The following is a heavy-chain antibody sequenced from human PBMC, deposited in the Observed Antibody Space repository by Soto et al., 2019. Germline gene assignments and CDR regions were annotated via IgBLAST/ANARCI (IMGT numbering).Heavy chain of an antibody. CDR2: IYYSGST. Sequence: PSETLSLTCTVSGGSISSGGYYWSWIRQHPGKGLEWIGYIYYSGSTYYNPSLKSRVTISVDTSKNQFSLTLSSVTAADTAVYYCARDRVSRRGYNWFDPWGQGTLVTVSS. CDR3: ARDRVSRRGYNWFDP. CDR1: GGSISSGGYY. J-gene: IGHJ5*02. V-gene: IGHV4-31*03.